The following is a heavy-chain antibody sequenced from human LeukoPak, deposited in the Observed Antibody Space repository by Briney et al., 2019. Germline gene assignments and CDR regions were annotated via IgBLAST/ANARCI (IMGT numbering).Heavy chain of an antibody. CDR3: GRDLNWGAFDI. J-gene: IGHJ3*02. Sequence: GGSLRLSCAASGFTFSSYEMHWVRQAPGKGLEWVSYISSSGSTIYYADSVRGRFTISRDNSRSMVWLQMNSLTAEDTAMYYCGRDLNWGAFDIRGLGTLVTVSS. CDR2: ISSSGSTI. CDR1: GFTFSSYE. D-gene: IGHD7-27*01. V-gene: IGHV3-48*03.